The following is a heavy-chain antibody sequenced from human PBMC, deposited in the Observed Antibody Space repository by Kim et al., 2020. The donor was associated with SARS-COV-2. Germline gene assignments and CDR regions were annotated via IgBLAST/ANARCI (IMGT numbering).Heavy chain of an antibody. V-gene: IGHV4-34*01. Sequence: SETLSLTCAVYGGSFSGYYWSWIRQPPGKGLEWIGEINHSGSTNYNPSLKSRVTISVDTSKNQVSLKLSSVTAADTAVYYCARGGGYCSGGSCYSRGFDYYYYGMDVWGQGPTVTVSS. D-gene: IGHD2-15*01. CDR2: INHSGST. CDR1: GGSFSGYY. J-gene: IGHJ6*02. CDR3: ARGGGYCSGGSCYSRGFDYYYYGMDV.